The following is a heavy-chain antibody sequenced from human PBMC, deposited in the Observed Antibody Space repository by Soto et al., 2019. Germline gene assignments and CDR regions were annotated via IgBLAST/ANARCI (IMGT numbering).Heavy chain of an antibody. J-gene: IGHJ4*02. D-gene: IGHD5-12*01. CDR3: VREAYIGYGHAIDH. V-gene: IGHV4-38-2*02. CDR1: GYSISSGSY. Sequence: SETLSLTCTVSGYSISSGSYWAWIRQPPGKGPEWIGYNYHSGTTNYNPSLKSRVTISVDTSKNQFSLRLTSVTAADTAIYYCVREAYIGYGHAIDHWGQGTLVTVSS. CDR2: NYHSGTT.